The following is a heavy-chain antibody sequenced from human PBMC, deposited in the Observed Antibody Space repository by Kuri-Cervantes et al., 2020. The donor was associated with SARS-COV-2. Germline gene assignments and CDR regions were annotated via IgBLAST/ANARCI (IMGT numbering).Heavy chain of an antibody. D-gene: IGHD4-23*01. CDR1: GGSVSSGGYY. CDR2: VYYSEST. V-gene: IGHV4-61*08. CDR3: ARGGGSRAYYYYMDV. Sequence: SETLSLTCTVSGGSVSSGGYYWNWIRQPPGKGREWIGYVYYSESTNYNPSLKSRVTISVDKSKIQFSLKLSSVTAADTAVYYCARGGGSRAYYYYMDVWGKGTTVTVSS. J-gene: IGHJ6*03.